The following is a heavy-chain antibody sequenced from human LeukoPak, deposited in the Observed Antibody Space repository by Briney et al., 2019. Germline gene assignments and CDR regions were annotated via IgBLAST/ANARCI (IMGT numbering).Heavy chain of an antibody. CDR2: IYYSGST. CDR3: ARHGYSYVPFDY. V-gene: IGHV4-39*01. J-gene: IGHJ4*02. CDR1: GGSISSSSYY. Sequence: SETLSLTCTVSGGSISSSSYYWGWIRQPPGKGLEWIGSIYYSGSTYYNPSLKSRVTISVDTSKNQFSLKLSSVTAADTAVYYCARHGYSYVPFDYWGQGTLVTVSS. D-gene: IGHD5-18*01.